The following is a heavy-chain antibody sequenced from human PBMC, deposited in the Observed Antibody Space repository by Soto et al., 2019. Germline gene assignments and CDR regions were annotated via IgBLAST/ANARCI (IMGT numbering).Heavy chain of an antibody. J-gene: IGHJ4*02. CDR3: ACIRRGSSNWYFDY. CDR2: SNSDGTST. Sequence: GGSLRLSCAASGFTFSAFWMHWVRQTPGKGLVWVSRSNSDGTSTNYADSVKGRFTISRDNAKNTLYLQMNSLRAEDTAVYYCACIRRGSSNWYFDYWGQGALVTVSS. D-gene: IGHD2-2*01. V-gene: IGHV3-74*01. CDR1: GFTFSAFW.